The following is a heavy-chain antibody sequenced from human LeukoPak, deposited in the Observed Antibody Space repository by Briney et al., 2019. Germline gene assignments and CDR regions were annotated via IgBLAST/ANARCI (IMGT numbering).Heavy chain of an antibody. V-gene: IGHV1-46*01. D-gene: IGHD3-22*01. CDR2: INPSGGST. J-gene: IGHJ4*02. Sequence: ASVKVSCKASGGTFSSYAISWVRQAPGQGLEWMGIINPSGGSTSYAQKFQGRVTMTRDMSTSTVYMELSSLRSEDTAVYYCARNYDSSGYFVYYWGQGTLVTVSS. CDR3: ARNYDSSGYFVYY. CDR1: GGTFSSYA.